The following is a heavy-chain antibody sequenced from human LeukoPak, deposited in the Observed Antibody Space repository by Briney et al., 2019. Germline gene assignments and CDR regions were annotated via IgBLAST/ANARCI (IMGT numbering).Heavy chain of an antibody. CDR2: ISGSGGST. V-gene: IGHV3-23*01. D-gene: IGHD3-10*01. J-gene: IGHJ4*02. CDR3: AKAKYYYGSGSSTADY. CDR1: GFTFSNYA. Sequence: PGGSLRLSCAASGFTFSNYAMSWVRQAPGKGLEWVSAISGSGGSTYYADSVKSRFTISRDNSKNTLYLQMNSLRAEDTAVYYCAKAKYYYGSGSSTADYWGQGTLVTVSS.